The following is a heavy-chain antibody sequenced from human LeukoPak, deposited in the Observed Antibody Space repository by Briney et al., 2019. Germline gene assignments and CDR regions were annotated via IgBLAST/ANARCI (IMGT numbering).Heavy chain of an antibody. CDR2: IYYSGST. D-gene: IGHD2-21*02. V-gene: IGHV4-30-4*01. J-gene: IGHJ5*02. CDR1: GGSISSGDYY. CDR3: ARGLVTDGFDP. Sequence: SQSLSLAGTVSGGSISSGDYYWSWIRQPPGKGLEWIGYIYYSGSTYYNPSLKSRVTISVDTSKNQFSLKLSSVTAADTAVYYCARGLVTDGFDPWGQGTLVTVSS.